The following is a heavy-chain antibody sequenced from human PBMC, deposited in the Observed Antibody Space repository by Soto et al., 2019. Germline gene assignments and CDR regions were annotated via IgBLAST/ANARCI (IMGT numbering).Heavy chain of an antibody. V-gene: IGHV3-15*01. CDR3: TTITMVRGVIPSDAFDI. CDR1: GFTFSNAW. J-gene: IGHJ3*02. D-gene: IGHD3-10*01. CDR2: IRSKTDGGTT. Sequence: PGGSLRLSCAASGFTFSNAWMSWVRQAPGKGLEWVGRIRSKTDGGTTDYAAPVKGRFTISRDDSKNTLYLQMNSLKTEDTAVYYCTTITMVRGVIPSDAFDIWGQGTMVTV.